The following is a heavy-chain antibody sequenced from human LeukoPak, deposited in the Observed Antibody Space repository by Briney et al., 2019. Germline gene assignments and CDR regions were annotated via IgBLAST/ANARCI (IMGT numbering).Heavy chain of an antibody. D-gene: IGHD2-2*01. CDR1: GFTFRTYA. J-gene: IGHJ4*02. V-gene: IGHV3-23*01. Sequence: GGTQRLSCAASGFTFRTYAMRWVRQAPGKALEWVSALSGSGGSTYYPDSVKGQFTISRDHSKSTLYLQMNSLRAEDTAVYYCAKSSCGPYQLQTLFDYWGQRTLVPVSS. CDR2: LSGSGGST. CDR3: AKSSCGPYQLQTLFDY.